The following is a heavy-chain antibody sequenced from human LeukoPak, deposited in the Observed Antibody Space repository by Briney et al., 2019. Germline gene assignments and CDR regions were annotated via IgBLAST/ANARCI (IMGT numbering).Heavy chain of an antibody. Sequence: GASVKVSCKASGYTFSNFGLTWVRQAPGQGLEWMGWISGYSGNANYAQKFQDRVVMTTDRSTSTAYMELRSVRSDDTAVYYCARCYSSSWQRLDNWGQGTLVTVSS. CDR3: ARCYSSSWQRLDN. D-gene: IGHD6-13*01. J-gene: IGHJ4*02. CDR2: ISGYSGNA. V-gene: IGHV1-18*01. CDR1: GYTFSNFG.